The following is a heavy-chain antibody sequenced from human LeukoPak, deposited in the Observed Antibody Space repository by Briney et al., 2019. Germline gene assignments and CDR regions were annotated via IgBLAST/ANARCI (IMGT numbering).Heavy chain of an antibody. CDR3: ATYSGVWDLLN. CDR1: GYSFSNYW. CDR2: IYPGDSDT. D-gene: IGHD1-26*01. J-gene: IGHJ4*02. Sequence: GESLKISCMCSGYSFSNYWIGWVRQMPGKGLEWMGIIYPGDSDTRYSPSFQGHVTISADNSISTAYLQWSSLKASDTAMYYCATYSGVWDLLNWGQGTLVAVSS. V-gene: IGHV5-51*01.